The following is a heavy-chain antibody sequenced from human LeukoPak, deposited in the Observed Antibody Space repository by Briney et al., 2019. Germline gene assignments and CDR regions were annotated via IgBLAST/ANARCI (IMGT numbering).Heavy chain of an antibody. Sequence: ASGKVSCKASAYTFIGYYMHWVRQAPGQGLEWMGWLNPNSGGTSYAQKFQGRVTMTRDTSISTAHMELSRLISDDTAVYYCATAPGSESYYDYYFDYWGQGTLVTVSS. CDR1: AYTFIGYY. CDR2: LNPNSGGT. CDR3: ATAPGSESYYDYYFDY. J-gene: IGHJ4*02. V-gene: IGHV1-2*02. D-gene: IGHD3-10*01.